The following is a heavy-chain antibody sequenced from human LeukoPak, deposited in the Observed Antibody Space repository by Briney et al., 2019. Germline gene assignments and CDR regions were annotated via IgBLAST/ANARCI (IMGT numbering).Heavy chain of an antibody. CDR3: ARGRRWRYCSSTSCPQSNWFDP. CDR1: GGSISSGGYY. J-gene: IGHJ5*02. D-gene: IGHD2-2*01. V-gene: IGHV4-31*03. Sequence: SETLSLTCTVSGGSISSGGYYWSWIRQHPGKGLEWFGFIYYSGSTYYNPSLKSRVTISVDTSKNQFSLKLSSVTAADTAVYYCARGRRWRYCSSTSCPQSNWFDPWGQGTLVTVSS. CDR2: IYYSGST.